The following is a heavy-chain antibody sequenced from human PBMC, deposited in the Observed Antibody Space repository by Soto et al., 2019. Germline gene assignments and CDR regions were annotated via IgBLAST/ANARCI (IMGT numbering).Heavy chain of an antibody. V-gene: IGHV3-23*01. Sequence: GGSLRLSCAASGFIFSSYAMNWVRQAPGKGLEWVSGIGSTGVSTYYADSVKGRFTDSRDESKNTTNLQMNSLKTEDTAIYYCTRHRIIWANHVTTVISNDGFDIWGQGTMVTVSS. J-gene: IGHJ3*02. CDR3: TRHRIIWANHVTTVISNDGFDI. CDR2: IGSTGVST. CDR1: GFIFSSYA. D-gene: IGHD4-17*01.